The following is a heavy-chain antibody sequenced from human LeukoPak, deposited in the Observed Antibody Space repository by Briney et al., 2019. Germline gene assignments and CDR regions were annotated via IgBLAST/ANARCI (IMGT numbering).Heavy chain of an antibody. CDR3: ATVKGGYSGYDYLYYYYMDV. CDR2: ISAYNGNT. J-gene: IGHJ6*03. Sequence: ASVKVSCKASGYTFTSYGISWMRQAPGQGLEWMGWISAYNGNTNYAQKLQGRVTMTTDTSTSTAYMALMSLRCDDTAVYYCATVKGGYSGYDYLYYYYMDVWGKGTTVTVSS. V-gene: IGHV1-18*01. CDR1: GYTFTSYG. D-gene: IGHD5-12*01.